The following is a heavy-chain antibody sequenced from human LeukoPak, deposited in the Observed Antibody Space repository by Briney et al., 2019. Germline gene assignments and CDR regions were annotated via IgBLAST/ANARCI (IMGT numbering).Heavy chain of an antibody. J-gene: IGHJ4*02. CDR3: AGRGSGGYDLGYFDY. V-gene: IGHV4-59*08. D-gene: IGHD5-12*01. Sequence: SETLSLTCTVSVGSITSYYWSYLRQPPGKGREWIGYSYYSGSADYSPSLKSRITMTVDTSRNQFFLSLSSVTAADAAVYYCAGRGSGGYDLGYFDYWGQGSLVTVSS. CDR1: VGSITSYY. CDR2: SYYSGSA.